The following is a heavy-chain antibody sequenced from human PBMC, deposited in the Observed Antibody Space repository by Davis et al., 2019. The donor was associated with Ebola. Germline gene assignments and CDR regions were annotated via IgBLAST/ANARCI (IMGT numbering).Heavy chain of an antibody. D-gene: IGHD2-2*01. CDR2: INAGNGNT. CDR3: ARGGDEGPAAMYYYYYGMDV. Sequence: AASVKVSCKASGYTFTSYGISWVRQAPGQGLEWMGWINAGNGNTKYSQKFQGRVTITRDTSASTAYMELSSLRSEDTAVYYCARGGDEGPAAMYYYYYGMDVWGQGTTVTVSS. J-gene: IGHJ6*02. V-gene: IGHV1-18*01. CDR1: GYTFTSYG.